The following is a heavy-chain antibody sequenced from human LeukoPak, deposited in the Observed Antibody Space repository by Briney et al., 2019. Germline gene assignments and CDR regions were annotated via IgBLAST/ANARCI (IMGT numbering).Heavy chain of an antibody. CDR1: GFIFSDSA. J-gene: IGHJ4*02. V-gene: IGHV3-23*01. Sequence: GGSLSLSCAASGFIFSDSAMSWVRQAPGKGVEWVSTISDSGGETYYVDSVKGRFTVSRGNSKNTLCLQINTLRAEDTAVYYCAKRHERTAYYFDYWGQGTLVTVSS. D-gene: IGHD2-21*02. CDR2: ISDSGGET. CDR3: AKRHERTAYYFDY.